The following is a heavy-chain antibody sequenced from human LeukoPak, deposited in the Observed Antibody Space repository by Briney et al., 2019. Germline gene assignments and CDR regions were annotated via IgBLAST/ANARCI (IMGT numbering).Heavy chain of an antibody. J-gene: IGHJ4*02. CDR2: INHSGST. CDR3: ARERVTRGSGSYFHDY. D-gene: IGHD1-26*01. CDR1: GGSFSGYY. Sequence: SETLSLTCAVYGGSFSGYYWSWIRQPPGKGLEWIGEINHSGSTNYNPSLKSRVTISVDTSKNQFSLKLSSVTAADTAVYYCARERVTRGSGSYFHDYWGRGTLVTVSS. V-gene: IGHV4-34*01.